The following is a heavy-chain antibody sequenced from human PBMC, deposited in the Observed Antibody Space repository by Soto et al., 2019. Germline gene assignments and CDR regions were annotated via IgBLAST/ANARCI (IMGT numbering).Heavy chain of an antibody. CDR3: ARENTLTNAFDI. CDR2: ISYDGSNK. V-gene: IGHV3-30-3*01. J-gene: IGHJ3*02. Sequence: PGGSLRLSCAASGFTFSGYAMHWVRQAPGKGLEWVAVISYDGSNKYYADSVKGRFTISRDNSKNTLYLQMNSLRAEDTAVYYCARENTLTNAFDIWGQGTMVTVS. CDR1: GFTFSGYA. D-gene: IGHD4-17*01.